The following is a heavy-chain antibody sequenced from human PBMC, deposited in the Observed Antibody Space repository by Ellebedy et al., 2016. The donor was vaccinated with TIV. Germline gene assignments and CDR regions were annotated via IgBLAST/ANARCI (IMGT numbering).Heavy chain of an antibody. CDR3: ARWTTVTTRIDY. CDR1: GGSISSYY. J-gene: IGHJ4*02. Sequence: SETLSLTCTVSGGSISSYYWSWIRQPPGKGLEWIGYIYYSGSTNYNPSLKSRVTISVDTSKNQFSLKLSSVTAADTAVYYCARWTTVTTRIDYWGQGTLVTVSS. CDR2: IYYSGST. D-gene: IGHD4-17*01. V-gene: IGHV4-59*01.